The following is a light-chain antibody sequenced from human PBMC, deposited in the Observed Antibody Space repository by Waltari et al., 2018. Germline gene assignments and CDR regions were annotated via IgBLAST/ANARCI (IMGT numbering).Light chain of an antibody. V-gene: IGKV3-15*01. Sequence: EIVMTQSPATLSVSPGERAIISCRASQSVTTTLDWYQQKPGQPPRLLIYGASTRATDIAASFSGSGSGTEFTLTITSLQSEDFAVYYCHQYNDGPPFNFGQGTKLEIK. CDR2: GAS. CDR1: QSVTTT. J-gene: IGKJ2*01. CDR3: HQYNDGPPFN.